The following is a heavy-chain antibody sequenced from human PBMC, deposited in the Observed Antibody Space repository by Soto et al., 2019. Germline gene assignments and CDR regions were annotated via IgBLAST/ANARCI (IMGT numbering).Heavy chain of an antibody. D-gene: IGHD6-19*01. Sequence: SETLSLTCTVSGGSISSSYWSWIRQPPGEGLEWIAYIYYSGSTNYNPSLRGRVTISVDTSKNQFSLKLSSVAAADTAVYYCARGRSYFDYWGQGSLVTVSS. CDR3: ARGRSYFDY. CDR2: IYYSGST. J-gene: IGHJ4*02. V-gene: IGHV4-59*08. CDR1: GGSISSSY.